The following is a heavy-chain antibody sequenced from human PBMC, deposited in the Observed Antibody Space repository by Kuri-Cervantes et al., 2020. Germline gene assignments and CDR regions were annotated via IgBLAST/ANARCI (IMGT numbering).Heavy chain of an antibody. CDR1: GGSIDSSSYF. Sequence: SETLSLTCTVSGGSIDSSSYFWAWIRQAPGQGLEWIGEIKHSGGTNYNPSLKSRVTISLDMSKNQFSLKLSSVTAADTAVYYCARDKDGLFENWGQGVLVTVSS. J-gene: IGHJ4*02. V-gene: IGHV4-39*07. CDR2: IKHSGGT. D-gene: IGHD5-24*01. CDR3: ARDKDGLFEN.